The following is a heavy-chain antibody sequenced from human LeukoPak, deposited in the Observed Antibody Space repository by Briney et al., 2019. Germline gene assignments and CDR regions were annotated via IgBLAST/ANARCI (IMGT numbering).Heavy chain of an antibody. CDR1: GYNFISYY. Sequence: GASVKVSCKASGYNFISYYMHWLRQAPRQGLEWMGIIHPSGGSTSNAQKYHDRVTITRDTSTSTVYMELSSLKSEYTTVQYCAREDVVLVDAVRYYYYGMDVWGQGTTVTVSS. D-gene: IGHD2-8*01. CDR2: IHPSGGST. V-gene: IGHV1-46*03. CDR3: AREDVVLVDAVRYYYYGMDV. J-gene: IGHJ6*02.